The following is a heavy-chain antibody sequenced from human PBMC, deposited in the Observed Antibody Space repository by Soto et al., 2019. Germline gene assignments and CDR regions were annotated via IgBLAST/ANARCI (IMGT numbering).Heavy chain of an antibody. CDR2: INHSGST. J-gene: IGHJ6*02. V-gene: IGHV4-34*01. Sequence: SETLSHSCDGYCGSLSGYYWSWSRQPPGKGLEWVGEINHSGSTNYNPSLKSRVTISVDTSKNQFSLKLSSVTAADTAVYYCARGRGSYYFYGMDVWGQGTTVT. D-gene: IGHD3-16*01. CDR1: CGSLSGYY. CDR3: ARGRGSYYFYGMDV.